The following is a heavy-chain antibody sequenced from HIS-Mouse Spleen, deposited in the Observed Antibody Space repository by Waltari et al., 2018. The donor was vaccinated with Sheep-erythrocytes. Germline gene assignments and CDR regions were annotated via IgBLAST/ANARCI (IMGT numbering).Heavy chain of an antibody. CDR3: ARGAFDI. J-gene: IGHJ3*02. Sequence: QVQLVESGGGVVQPGRSLRLSCAASGFTFSSCAMHWVRQAPGKGVEWVAVISYDGSNKYYAASVKGRFTISRDNSKNTLYLQMNSLRAEDTAVYYCARGAFDIWGQGTMVTVSS. CDR1: GFTFSSCA. CDR2: ISYDGSNK. V-gene: IGHV3-30-3*01.